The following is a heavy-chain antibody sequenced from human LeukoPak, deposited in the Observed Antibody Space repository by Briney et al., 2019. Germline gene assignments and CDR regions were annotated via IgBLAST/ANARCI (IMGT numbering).Heavy chain of an antibody. Sequence: TGGSLRLSCAASGFTVSSNYMSWVRQAPGKGLEWVSVIYSGGSTYYADSVKGRFTISRDNSKNTLYLQMNSLRAEDTAVYYCARGPSTDPFDYWGQGTLVTVSS. D-gene: IGHD4-17*01. V-gene: IGHV3-53*01. J-gene: IGHJ4*02. CDR3: ARGPSTDPFDY. CDR1: GFTVSSNY. CDR2: IYSGGST.